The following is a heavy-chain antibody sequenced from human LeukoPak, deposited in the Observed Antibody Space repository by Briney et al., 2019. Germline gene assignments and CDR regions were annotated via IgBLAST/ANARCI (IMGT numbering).Heavy chain of an antibody. D-gene: IGHD6-19*01. J-gene: IGHJ4*02. CDR2: IYYSGST. CDR3: ARVSPYSSGWFQIY. V-gene: IGHV4-59*01. CDR1: GGSISSYY. Sequence: SETLSLTCTVSGGSISSYYWSWIRQPPGKGLEWIGYIYYSGSTNYNPSLKSRVTISVDTSKNQFSLKLSSVTAADTAVYYCARVSPYSSGWFQIYWGQGTQVTVSS.